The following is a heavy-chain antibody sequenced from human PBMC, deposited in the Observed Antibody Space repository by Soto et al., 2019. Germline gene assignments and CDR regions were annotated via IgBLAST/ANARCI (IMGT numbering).Heavy chain of an antibody. V-gene: IGHV1-46*01. J-gene: IGHJ4*02. D-gene: IGHD5-12*01. CDR2: INPSGGST. CDR3: ARGGERWLHRD. Sequence: QVQLVQSGAEVKKPGASVKVPCKASGCTFTSYYMHWLRQAPGQGLEWMGIINPSGGSTSYAQKFQGRVTMTRDTSTSTVFMELSSLRSEDTAVYYSARGGERWLHRDWGRGTLVTVSS. CDR1: GCTFTSYY.